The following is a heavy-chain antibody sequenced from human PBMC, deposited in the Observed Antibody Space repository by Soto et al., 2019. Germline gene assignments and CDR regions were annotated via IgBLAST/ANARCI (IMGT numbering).Heavy chain of an antibody. V-gene: IGHV1-69*13. CDR3: AAEGQYYYDSSGYRLYYYYGMDV. Sequence: SVKVSCKASGGTFNRYAISWVRQAPGQGLEWMGGIIPIFGIGNDAQRFQGRVTITADESMGTAYMELGSLRSEDTAVYYCAAEGQYYYDSSGYRLYYYYGMDVWGQGTTVTVSS. CDR2: IIPIFGIG. CDR1: GGTFNRYA. D-gene: IGHD3-22*01. J-gene: IGHJ6*02.